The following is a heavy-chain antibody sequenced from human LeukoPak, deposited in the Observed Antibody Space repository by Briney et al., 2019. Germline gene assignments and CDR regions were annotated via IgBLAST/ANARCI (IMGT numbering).Heavy chain of an antibody. V-gene: IGHV3-66*02. CDR2: IYSGGST. CDR3: ARGFLFEYYYDSSGSPHAFDI. D-gene: IGHD3-22*01. Sequence: GRSLRLSCAASGFTVSSNYMSWVRQAPGKGLEWVSVIYSGGSTYYADSVKGRFTISRDNSKNTLYLQMNSLRAEDTAVYYCARGFLFEYYYDSSGSPHAFDIWGQGTMVTVSS. CDR1: GFTVSSNY. J-gene: IGHJ3*02.